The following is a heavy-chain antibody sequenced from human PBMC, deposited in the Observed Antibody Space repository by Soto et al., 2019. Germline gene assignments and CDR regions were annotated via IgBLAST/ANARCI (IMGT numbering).Heavy chain of an antibody. CDR3: ARDYYYDSSGYYYVDY. V-gene: IGHV3-48*02. Sequence: GGSLRLSCAASGFTFSSYSMNWVRQAPGKGLEWVSCISSSSSTIYYADSVKGRFTISRDNAKNSLYLQMNSLRDEDTAVYYCARDYYYDSSGYYYVDYWGQGTLVTVSS. CDR2: ISSSSSTI. CDR1: GFTFSSYS. D-gene: IGHD3-22*01. J-gene: IGHJ4*02.